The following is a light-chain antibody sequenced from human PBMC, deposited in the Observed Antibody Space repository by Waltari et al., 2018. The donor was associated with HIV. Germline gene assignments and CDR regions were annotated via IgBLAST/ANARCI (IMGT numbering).Light chain of an antibody. J-gene: IGKJ1*01. CDR3: QQYIEWPLT. V-gene: IGKV3-15*01. CDR2: AAT. CDR1: QSISGN. Sequence: EIEMTQSPVTLSVSPGQRATLSCRASQSISGNIAWYQQKPGQAPRLLIFAATTRATNVPARFSGSGFGTEFTLSISDLQSEDFAIYHCQQYIEWPLTFGQGTKVEVK.